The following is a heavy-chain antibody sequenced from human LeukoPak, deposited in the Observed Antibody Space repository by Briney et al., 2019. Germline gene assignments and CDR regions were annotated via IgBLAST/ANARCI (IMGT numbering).Heavy chain of an antibody. J-gene: IGHJ6*03. CDR3: ARDCGPYYYYYMDV. CDR1: GGSISSGSYY. CDR2: IYTSGST. V-gene: IGHV4-61*02. D-gene: IGHD6-25*01. Sequence: PSQTLSLTCTVSGGSISSGSYYWSWIRQPAGKGLEWIGRIYTSGSTNYNPSLKSRVTMSVDTSKIQFSLKLSSVTAADTAVYYCARDCGPYYYYYMDVWGKGTTVTVSS.